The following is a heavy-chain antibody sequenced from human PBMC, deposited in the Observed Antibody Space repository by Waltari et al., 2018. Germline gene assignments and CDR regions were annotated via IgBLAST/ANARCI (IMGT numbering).Heavy chain of an antibody. CDR2: IYYSGST. CDR1: GGSISSSSYY. V-gene: IGHV4-39*01. J-gene: IGHJ6*03. Sequence: QLQLQESGPGLVKPSETLSLTCTVSGGSISSSSYYWGWIRQPPGKGLEWIGSIYYSGSTYYNPALKRRVTISVDTSKNQFSLKLSSVTAADTAVYYCARHSYDSSGYYQYYYYYYMDVWGKGTTVTVSS. D-gene: IGHD3-22*01. CDR3: ARHSYDSSGYYQYYYYYYMDV.